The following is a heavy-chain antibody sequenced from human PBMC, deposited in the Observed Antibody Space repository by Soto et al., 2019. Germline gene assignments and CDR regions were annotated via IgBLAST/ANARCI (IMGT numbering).Heavy chain of an antibody. CDR1: GGSISSGGYY. V-gene: IGHV4-31*03. D-gene: IGHD2-2*01. J-gene: IGHJ4*02. CDR3: ATSLYCSSTSCDYYFDY. Sequence: QVQLQESGPGLVKPSQTLSLTCTVSGGSISSGGYYWSWIRQHPGKGLEWIGYIYYSGSTYYNPSLKSRVTISVDTSKNQFSLKLSSVTAADTAVYYCATSLYCSSTSCDYYFDYWGQGTLVTVSS. CDR2: IYYSGST.